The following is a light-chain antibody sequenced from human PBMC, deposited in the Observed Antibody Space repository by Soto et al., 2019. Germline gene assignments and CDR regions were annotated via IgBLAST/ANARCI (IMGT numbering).Light chain of an antibody. J-gene: IGKJ5*01. V-gene: IGKV1-39*01. CDR2: AAS. CDR1: QSISTY. Sequence: EIPMTPSPSSLSASVGDRVTITCRTSQSISTYLNWYQQKPGKAPKLLIYAASSLQSGVPSRFSGSGSGTDFTLSISSLQFEDFAIYYCQQSYSTPITFGQGTRLEIK. CDR3: QQSYSTPIT.